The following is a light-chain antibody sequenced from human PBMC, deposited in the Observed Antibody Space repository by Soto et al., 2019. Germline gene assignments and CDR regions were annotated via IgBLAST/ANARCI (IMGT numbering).Light chain of an antibody. Sequence: DIQMTQSPSSLPASVGDRVTITCRASQSISSSLNWYQLKPGQAPKLLIYAASSLQSGVPSSFSGSGSGTDFTLTISSLQLEDFATYYCHQTYNSPFTFGGGTTVEIK. CDR2: AAS. CDR1: QSISSS. CDR3: HQTYNSPFT. J-gene: IGKJ4*01. V-gene: IGKV1-39*01.